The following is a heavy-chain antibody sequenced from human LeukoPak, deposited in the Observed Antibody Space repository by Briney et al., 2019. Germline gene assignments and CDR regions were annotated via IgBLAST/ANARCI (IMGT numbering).Heavy chain of an antibody. D-gene: IGHD6-13*01. CDR3: ARGDRYSSSWRYGRTVTTGYNY. V-gene: IGHV4-34*01. CDR2: INHSGST. Sequence: SETLSLTCAVYGGSFSGYYWSWIRQPPGKGLEWIGEINHSGSTNYNPSLKSRVTISVDTSKNQFSLKLSSVTAADTAVYYCARGDRYSSSWRYGRTVTTGYNYWGQGTLVTVSS. J-gene: IGHJ4*02. CDR1: GGSFSGYY.